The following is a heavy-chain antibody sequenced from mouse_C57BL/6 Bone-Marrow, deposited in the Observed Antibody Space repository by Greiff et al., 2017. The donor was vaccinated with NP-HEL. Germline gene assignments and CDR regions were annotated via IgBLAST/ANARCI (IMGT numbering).Heavy chain of an antibody. Sequence: EVQLLQSGGGLAKPGGSLKLSCAASGFTFSSYTMPWVRQTPEKRLEWVGTISGGGGNTCYPDSVKGRSTITTDNAKSTLYLQMSSLRSEDTALYYCARRLGLYYFDYWGKGTTLTVSS. CDR2: ISGGGGNT. V-gene: IGHV5-9*01. D-gene: IGHD3-1*01. CDR3: ARRLGLYYFDY. CDR1: GFTFSSYT. J-gene: IGHJ2*01.